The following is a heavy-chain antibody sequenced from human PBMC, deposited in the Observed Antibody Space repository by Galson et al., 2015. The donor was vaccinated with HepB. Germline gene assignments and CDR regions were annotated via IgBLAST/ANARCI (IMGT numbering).Heavy chain of an antibody. Sequence: SLRLSCAASGFTFSSYSMNWVRQAPGKGLEWVSSISSSSSYIYYADSVKGRFTISRDNAKNSLYLQMNSLRAEDTAVYYCARFTYYGGKDWYFDLWGRGTLVTVSS. V-gene: IGHV3-21*01. D-gene: IGHD4-23*01. J-gene: IGHJ2*01. CDR3: ARFTYYGGKDWYFDL. CDR2: ISSSSSYI. CDR1: GFTFSSYS.